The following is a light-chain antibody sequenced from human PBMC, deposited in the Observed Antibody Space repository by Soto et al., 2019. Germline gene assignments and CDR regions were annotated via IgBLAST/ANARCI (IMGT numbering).Light chain of an antibody. J-gene: IGKJ5*01. CDR1: QSVSSSY. Sequence: EIVLTQSPGTLSLSPWERATLSCRASQSVSSSYLAWYQQKPGQAPRLLIYGASSRATGIPARFSGSGSGTDFTLTISSLEPEDFAVYYCQQYGSSPRTFGQGTRLEIK. CDR2: GAS. CDR3: QQYGSSPRT. V-gene: IGKV3-20*01.